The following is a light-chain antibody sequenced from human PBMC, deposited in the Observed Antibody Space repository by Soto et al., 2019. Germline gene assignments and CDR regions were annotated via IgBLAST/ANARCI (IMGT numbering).Light chain of an antibody. J-gene: IGKJ4*01. Sequence: IPLTQSPSFICASXGDRVTISCRTRLGNSTYLARYQQTPGKATKILXXDDSTLRSSGQSRFSGGRSGTESTLTISSLQPEEFATYYCKQLNGYVALTFGGGTKVDI. CDR2: DDS. CDR1: LGNSTY. CDR3: KQLNGYVALT. V-gene: IGKV1-9*01.